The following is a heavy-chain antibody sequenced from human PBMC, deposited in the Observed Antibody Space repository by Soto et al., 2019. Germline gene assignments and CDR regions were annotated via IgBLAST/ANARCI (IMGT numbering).Heavy chain of an antibody. J-gene: IGHJ4*02. CDR1: GCTFSSYT. CDR2: IIPILGIA. CDR3: ARTRKQWLGTADY. Sequence: SVKVSCKASGCTFSSYTISWVRLTPGQGLEWMGRIIPILGIANYAQKFQGRVTITADKSTSTAYMELSSLRSEDTAVYYCARTRKQWLGTADYWGQGTLVTVSS. D-gene: IGHD6-19*01. V-gene: IGHV1-69*02.